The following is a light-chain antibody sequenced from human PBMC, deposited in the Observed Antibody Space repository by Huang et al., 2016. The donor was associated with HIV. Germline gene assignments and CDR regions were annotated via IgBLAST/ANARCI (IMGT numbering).Light chain of an antibody. Sequence: ERVMTQSPVTLSVSPGERATFSCRASQSISSMLACYQQKPGQAPRLLISGASTRATGIPARFSGSGSGTEFTLTISSLQSEDFAVYYCQQYNNWPFTFGPGTRVDIK. CDR2: GAS. V-gene: IGKV3-15*01. J-gene: IGKJ3*01. CDR1: QSISSM. CDR3: QQYNNWPFT.